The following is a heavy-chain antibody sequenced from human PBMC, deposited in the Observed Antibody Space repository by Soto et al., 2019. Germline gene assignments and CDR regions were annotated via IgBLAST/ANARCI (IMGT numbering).Heavy chain of an antibody. CDR3: ARDAPGVAPY. CDR1: GGSIINGDTY. V-gene: IGHV4-31*03. CDR2: INYRGTT. J-gene: IGHJ4*02. Sequence: QVQLQESGPGLVMPSQTLSLTCTVSGGSIINGDTYLNWIRQHPEKGLEWMGYINYRGTTNYNPALKSRILISIDTSKNQFSLRLTSVTAADTAVYYCARDAPGVAPYWGQGTLVTVSS. D-gene: IGHD2-15*01.